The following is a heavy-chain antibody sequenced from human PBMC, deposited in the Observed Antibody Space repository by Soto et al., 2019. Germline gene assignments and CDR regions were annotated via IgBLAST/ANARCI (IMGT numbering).Heavy chain of an antibody. CDR1: GYTFTSCY. D-gene: IGHD3-22*01. V-gene: IGHV1-46*01. J-gene: IGHJ4*02. CDR3: ARDSSKYYYDSSGYLFDY. Sequence: ASVKVSCKASGYTFTSCYMHWVRQAPGQGLEWMGIINPSGGSTSYAQKFQGRVTMTRDTSTSTVYMELSSLRSEDTAVYYCARDSSKYYYDSSGYLFDYWGQGPLATVSS. CDR2: INPSGGST.